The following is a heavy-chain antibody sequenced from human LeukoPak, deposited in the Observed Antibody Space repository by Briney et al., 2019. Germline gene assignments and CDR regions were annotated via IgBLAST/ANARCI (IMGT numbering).Heavy chain of an antibody. CDR2: MYPKSGGT. V-gene: IGHV1-2*02. J-gene: IGHJ3*02. CDR1: GYXFTAYY. Sequence: ASVKVSCKASGYXFTAYYMHWVRQAPGQGLEWMGVMYPKSGGTNYAQNFQGRVTMTRDTSISTAYMELSRLRSDDTAVYYCARDQRYSSGWFDAFDIWGQGTMVTVSS. CDR3: ARDQRYSSGWFDAFDI. D-gene: IGHD6-19*01.